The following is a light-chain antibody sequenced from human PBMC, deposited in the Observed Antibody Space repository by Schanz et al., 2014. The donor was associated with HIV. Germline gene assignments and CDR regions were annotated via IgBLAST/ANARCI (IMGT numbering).Light chain of an antibody. V-gene: IGLV1-44*01. J-gene: IGLJ1*01. CDR1: SSNIGSNA. CDR2: NSY. Sequence: QSVLTQPPSASGTPGQRVTISCSGGSSNIGSNAVSWYQQLPGTAPKLLIYNSYHRPSGVPDRFSGSTSGTSASLAISGLQSEDEADYYCNSYAGSNNYVFGTGTKLTVL. CDR3: NSYAGSNNYV.